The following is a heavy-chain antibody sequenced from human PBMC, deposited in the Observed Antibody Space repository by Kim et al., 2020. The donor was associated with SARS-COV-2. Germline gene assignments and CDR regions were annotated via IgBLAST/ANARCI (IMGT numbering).Heavy chain of an antibody. V-gene: IGHV7-4-1*02. Sequence: AQGFKGRFVFSLDTSVSTAYIQISGLKAEDTAVYYCARAVGATIFGVAFDYWGQGTLVTVSS. D-gene: IGHD3-3*01. J-gene: IGHJ4*02. CDR3: ARAVGATIFGVAFDY.